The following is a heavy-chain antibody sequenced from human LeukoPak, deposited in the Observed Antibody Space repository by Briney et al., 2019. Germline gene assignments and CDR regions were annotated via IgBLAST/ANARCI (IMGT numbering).Heavy chain of an antibody. CDR2: IKQDGSEK. J-gene: IGHJ4*02. CDR1: GFTFSSYW. Sequence: GGSLRLSCAASGFTFSSYWMSWVRQAPGKGLEWVANIKQDGSEKYYVDSVKGRFTISRDNAKNSLYLQMNSLRAEDRAVYYCARASVLRFLEFDYWGQGTLVTVSS. D-gene: IGHD3-3*01. CDR3: ARASVLRFLEFDY. V-gene: IGHV3-7*04.